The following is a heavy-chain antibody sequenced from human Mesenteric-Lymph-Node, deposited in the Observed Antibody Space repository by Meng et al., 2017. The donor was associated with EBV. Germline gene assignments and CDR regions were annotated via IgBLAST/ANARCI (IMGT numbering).Heavy chain of an antibody. CDR1: GASFSDYY. Sequence: QVKIQQWGAGLLKPSETLSLTCAVYGASFSDYYWTWIRQPPGKGLEWIGEVNHGGATIYNPSLESRVTISIDTSKNQFSLKVTSVTAADTAVYFCATLGSFASSIDPWGQGTLVTVSS. V-gene: IGHV4-34*02. CDR2: VNHGGAT. CDR3: ATLGSFASSIDP. J-gene: IGHJ5*02. D-gene: IGHD3-16*01.